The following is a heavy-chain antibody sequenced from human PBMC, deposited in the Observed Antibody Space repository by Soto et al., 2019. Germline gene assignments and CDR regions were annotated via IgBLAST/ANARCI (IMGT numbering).Heavy chain of an antibody. CDR2: ISSTGTT. Sequence: QMQLQESGTGRVKSSETLSLTCTVSGGFMNSYYWSWIRQSPGKGLEWIGYISSTGTTDYNPALKNRVPISIDTSKNQFSLKLTSVSAADTAKYYCARDRLRQWLDPWGQGTLVSVSS. CDR3: ARDRLRQWLDP. D-gene: IGHD2-15*01. CDR1: GGFMNSYY. J-gene: IGHJ5*02. V-gene: IGHV4-59*01.